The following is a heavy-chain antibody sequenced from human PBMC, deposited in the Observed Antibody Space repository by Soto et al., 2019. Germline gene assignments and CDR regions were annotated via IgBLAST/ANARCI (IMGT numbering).Heavy chain of an antibody. Sequence: QVQLVQSGAEVKKPGSSVKVSCKASGGIFSTYAISWLRQASGQGLEWMGGIIPLFVTPTYAKRFKGRVTTTADKTTSTVYMEKSRLRSEDTAVYYCARDRDDYGTGNYYNRIDFWGQGTLVTVSS. D-gene: IGHD3-10*01. CDR1: GGIFSTYA. J-gene: IGHJ4*02. V-gene: IGHV1-69*06. CDR3: ARDRDDYGTGNYYNRIDF. CDR2: IIPLFVTP.